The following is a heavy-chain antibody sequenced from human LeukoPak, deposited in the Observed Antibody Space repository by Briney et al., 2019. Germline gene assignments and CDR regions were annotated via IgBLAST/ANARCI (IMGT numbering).Heavy chain of an antibody. CDR3: AKDAYGDYGVDY. V-gene: IGHV3-23*01. J-gene: IGHJ4*02. D-gene: IGHD4-17*01. Sequence: GGSLRLSCAASGFTFSNYVLSWVRQAPGKGLEWVSAISGSGGNTFYADSVKGRFTISRDNSQNTLYLQMHSLTAEDTAVYYCAKDAYGDYGVDYWGQGTLVTVSS. CDR1: GFTFSNYV. CDR2: ISGSGGNT.